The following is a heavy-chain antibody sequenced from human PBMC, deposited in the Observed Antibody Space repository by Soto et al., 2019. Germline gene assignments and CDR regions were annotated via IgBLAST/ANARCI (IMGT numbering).Heavy chain of an antibody. J-gene: IGHJ5*02. D-gene: IGHD4-17*01. V-gene: IGHV4-59*01. CDR3: AREMTTVTNWFDP. Sequence: PSETLSLTCTVSGGSISSYYWSWIRQPPGKRLEWIGYIYYSGSTNYNPSLKSRVTISVDTSKNQFSLKLSSVTAADTAVYYCAREMTTVTNWFDPWGQGTLVTVSS. CDR2: IYYSGST. CDR1: GGSISSYY.